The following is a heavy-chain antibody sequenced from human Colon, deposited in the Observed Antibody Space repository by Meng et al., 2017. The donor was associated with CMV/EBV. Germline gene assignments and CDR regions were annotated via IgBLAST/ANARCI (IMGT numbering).Heavy chain of an antibody. CDR2: ISSSRINI. Sequence: GESLKISCAASGFTFGSFTLNWVRQAPGRGLEWVASISSSRINIFYADSVKGRFTISRDDSKNTLYLQMNSLKTEDTAVYYCTTGAGYWGQGTLVTVSS. D-gene: IGHD1-14*01. V-gene: IGHV3-21*03. CDR3: TTGAGY. J-gene: IGHJ4*02. CDR1: GFTFGSFT.